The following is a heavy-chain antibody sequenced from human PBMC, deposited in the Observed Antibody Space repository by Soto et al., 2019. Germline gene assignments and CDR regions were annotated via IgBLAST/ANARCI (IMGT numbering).Heavy chain of an antibody. V-gene: IGHV1-18*01. J-gene: IGHJ4*02. CDR2: ISAYNGNT. CDR3: ARDPPPPDY. Sequence: ASVKVSCKASGYTFSSYAISCMRQAPGQGLEWMGWISAYNGNTNYAQKLQGRVTMTTDTSTSTAYMELRSLRSDDTAVYYCARDPPPPDYWGQGTLVTVSS. CDR1: GYTFSSYA.